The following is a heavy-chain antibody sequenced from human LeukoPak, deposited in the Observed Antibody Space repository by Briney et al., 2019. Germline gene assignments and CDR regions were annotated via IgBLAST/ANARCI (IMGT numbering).Heavy chain of an antibody. Sequence: SGGSLRLSCSASGFTFSDYDMNWVRQAPGKGLEWVSSISYLSSHVYYGDSVKGRFSISRDSAKNSLYLQMNSLGAEDTAIYYCGRAFPPLRTSSAGDLWGQGILVTVSS. D-gene: IGHD3-16*01. CDR2: ISYLSSHV. V-gene: IGHV3-21*01. J-gene: IGHJ4*02. CDR3: GRAFPPLRTSSAGDL. CDR1: GFTFSDYD.